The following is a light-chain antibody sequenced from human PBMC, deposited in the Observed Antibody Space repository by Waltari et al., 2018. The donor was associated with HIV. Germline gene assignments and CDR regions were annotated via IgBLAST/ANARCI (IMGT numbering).Light chain of an antibody. CDR1: SSNIGSNF. J-gene: IGLJ3*02. V-gene: IGLV1-47*01. CDR2: RNK. CDR3: AAWDDSLSGKWV. Sequence: QSLLTQPPSASGTPGQRVTISCSGSSSNIGSNFVYWYQQLPGTAPKLLIYRNKQRPSGVPDRFSGSKSGTSASLAISGLRSEDEADFYCAAWDDSLSGKWVFGGGTKLTVL.